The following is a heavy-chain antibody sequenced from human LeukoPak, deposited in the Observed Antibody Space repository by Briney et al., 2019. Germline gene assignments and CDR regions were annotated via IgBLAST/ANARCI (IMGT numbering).Heavy chain of an antibody. CDR1: GYTFTGYY. V-gene: IGHV1-2*02. D-gene: IGHD3-10*01. CDR3: ARGSTLYYYRD. J-gene: IGHJ4*02. Sequence: ASVKVSCKTSGYTFTGYYMHWVRQAPGQGLEWMGWINPKSGVTSYPQKFQGRVSMTRDTSISTAYVELSRLRSDDTAVYYCARGSTLYYYRDWGQGTLVTVSS. CDR2: INPKSGVT.